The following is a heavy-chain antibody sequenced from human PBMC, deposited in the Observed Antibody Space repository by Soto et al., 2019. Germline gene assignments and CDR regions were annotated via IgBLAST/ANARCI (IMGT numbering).Heavy chain of an antibody. CDR1: GYTFTSYA. Sequence: GASVKGLCKASGYTFTSYAMHWVRQAPGQRLEWMGWINAGNGNTKYSQKFQGRVTITRDTSASTAYMELSSLRSEDTAVYYCARSVYSSSSFDYWGQGTLVTVSS. D-gene: IGHD6-6*01. V-gene: IGHV1-3*01. J-gene: IGHJ4*02. CDR2: INAGNGNT. CDR3: ARSVYSSSSFDY.